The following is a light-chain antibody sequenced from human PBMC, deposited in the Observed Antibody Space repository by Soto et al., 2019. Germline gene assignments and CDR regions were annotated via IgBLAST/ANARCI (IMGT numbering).Light chain of an antibody. V-gene: IGKV3-20*01. Sequence: EIVLTQSPGTMSLFPGDRATLSCRASQSLFNSYLAWYQQKPGQAPRLLIYDASSRTAGFPHRVTGGGSGTDFNLTISGLVPEDFALYYCQKYERPPFAFGQGTKLEIK. CDR1: QSLFNSY. CDR3: QKYERPPFA. CDR2: DAS. J-gene: IGKJ2*01.